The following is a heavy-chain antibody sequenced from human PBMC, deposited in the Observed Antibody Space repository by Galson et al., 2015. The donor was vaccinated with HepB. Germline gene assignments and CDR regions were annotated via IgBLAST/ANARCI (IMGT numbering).Heavy chain of an antibody. D-gene: IGHD1-14*01. J-gene: IGHJ4*02. Sequence: SVKVSCKASGYTFTTFPMHWVRQAPGQSLEWMGYISAANGDTKYSHKFQDRVTITSDTSANTAFMELSNLNSEDTAVYYCARNASTGGFDFWGQGALVTVSS. CDR1: GYTFTTFP. CDR2: ISAANGDT. V-gene: IGHV1-3*01. CDR3: ARNASTGGFDF.